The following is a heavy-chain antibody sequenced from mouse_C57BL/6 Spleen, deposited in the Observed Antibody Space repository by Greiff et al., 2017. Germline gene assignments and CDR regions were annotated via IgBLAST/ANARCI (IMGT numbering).Heavy chain of an antibody. CDR2: ISSGSSTI. J-gene: IGHJ4*01. D-gene: IGHD2-1*01. CDR3: ARREGLYYGNFMDY. Sequence: EVQGVESGGGLVKPGGSLKLSCAASGFTFSDYGMHWVRQAPEKGLEWVAYISSGSSTIYYADTVKGRFTISRDNAKNTLFLQMTSLRSEDTAMYYCARREGLYYGNFMDYWGQGTSVTVSS. CDR1: GFTFSDYG. V-gene: IGHV5-17*01.